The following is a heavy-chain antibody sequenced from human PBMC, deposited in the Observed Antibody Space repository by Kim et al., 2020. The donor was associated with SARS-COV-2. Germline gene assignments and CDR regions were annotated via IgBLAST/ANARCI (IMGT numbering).Heavy chain of an antibody. D-gene: IGHD3-9*01. J-gene: IGHJ4*02. V-gene: IGHV3-21*01. Sequence: GGSLRLSCAASGFTFSSYSMNWVRQAPGKGLEWVSSISSSSSYIYYADSVKGRFTISRDNAKNSLYLQMNSLRAEDTAVYYCAREEDFDWSSYRYYFDYWGQGTLVTVSS. CDR1: GFTFSSYS. CDR2: ISSSSSYI. CDR3: AREEDFDWSSYRYYFDY.